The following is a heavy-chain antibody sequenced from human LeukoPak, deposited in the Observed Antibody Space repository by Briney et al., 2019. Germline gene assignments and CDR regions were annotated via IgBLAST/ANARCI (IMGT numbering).Heavy chain of an antibody. V-gene: IGHV4-59*01. CDR2: IYYTGST. CDR1: GGSISGNY. J-gene: IGHJ4*02. Sequence: SETLSLSCTASGGSISGNYRSWIRQPPEKGLEWIGYIYYTGSTNYNPSLKSRVTVSVDTSKNQFSLKLISVTAGDTAVYFCAGHYDILTGYDYWGQGTLVTVSS. D-gene: IGHD3-9*01. CDR3: AGHYDILTGYDY.